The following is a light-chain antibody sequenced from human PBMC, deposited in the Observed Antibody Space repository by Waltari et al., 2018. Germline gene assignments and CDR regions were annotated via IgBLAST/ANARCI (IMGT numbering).Light chain of an antibody. CDR1: SSDVGGYNY. CDR3: SSYTSGNTVI. CDR2: DVS. V-gene: IGLV2-14*03. Sequence: QSALTQPASVSGSPGQSITISCIGTSSDVGGYNYVSWYQQHPGKAPKLRIYDVSNRPSGVSNRFSGSKSGNTASLTISGLQAEDEADYYCSSYTSGNTVIFGGGTKLTVL. J-gene: IGLJ2*01.